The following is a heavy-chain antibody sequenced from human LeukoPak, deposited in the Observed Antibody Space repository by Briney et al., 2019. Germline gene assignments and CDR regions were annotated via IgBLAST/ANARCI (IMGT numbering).Heavy chain of an antibody. CDR1: GGSFSGYY. J-gene: IGHJ4*02. V-gene: IGHV4-34*01. D-gene: IGHD6-13*01. CDR3: AREERDKSWYVVGDY. CDR2: INHSGST. Sequence: SETLSLTCAVYGGSFSGYYWSWIRQPPGKGLEWIGEINHSGSTNYNPSLKSRVTISVDTSKNQFSLKLTSVTAADTAVYYCAREERDKSWYVVGDYWGQGTLVTVSS.